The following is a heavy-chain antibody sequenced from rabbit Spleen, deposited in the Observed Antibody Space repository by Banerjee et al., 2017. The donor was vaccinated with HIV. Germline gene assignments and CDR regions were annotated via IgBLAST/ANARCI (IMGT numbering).Heavy chain of an antibody. V-gene: IGHV1S40*01. D-gene: IGHD6-1*01. CDR1: GFTFSSSYY. CDR2: IDVTNTGSR. Sequence: QSLEESGGDLVKPGASLILTCTASGFTFSSSYYMCWVRQGPGKGLEWIACIDVTNTGSRYYASWAKGRVTISRTSPTTVTLQMTRLTAADTATYFCARDAGYADDGWSFNLWGPGILVTVS. J-gene: IGHJ4*01. CDR3: ARDAGYADDGWSFNL.